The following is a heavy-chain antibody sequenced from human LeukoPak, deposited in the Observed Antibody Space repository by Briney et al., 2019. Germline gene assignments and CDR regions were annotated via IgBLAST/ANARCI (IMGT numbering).Heavy chain of an antibody. CDR2: ISYDGTNK. Sequence: PGGSRRLSCAASGFTFSSYVMHWVRQAPGKGLEWVAMISYDGTNKYYEDSVKGRFTISRDNAKNTLYLQMNSLKTEDTAVYYCARLDYSNYDYWGQGTLVTVSS. J-gene: IGHJ4*02. CDR3: ARLDYSNYDY. D-gene: IGHD4-11*01. CDR1: GFTFSSYV. V-gene: IGHV3-30*03.